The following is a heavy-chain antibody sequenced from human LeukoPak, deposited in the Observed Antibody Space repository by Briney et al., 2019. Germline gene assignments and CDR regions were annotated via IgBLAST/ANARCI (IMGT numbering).Heavy chain of an antibody. D-gene: IGHD1-26*01. J-gene: IGHJ4*02. CDR1: GFTFSSYW. V-gene: IGHV3-74*01. Sequence: GGSLRLSCAASGFTFSSYWMHWVRQAPGKGLVWVSRIDSNGRTINYADSVKGRFAISRDNANSMLYLQMNSLRAEDSAVYYCAKDFVGPDDYWGQGTLVTVSS. CDR3: AKDFVGPDDY. CDR2: IDSNGRTI.